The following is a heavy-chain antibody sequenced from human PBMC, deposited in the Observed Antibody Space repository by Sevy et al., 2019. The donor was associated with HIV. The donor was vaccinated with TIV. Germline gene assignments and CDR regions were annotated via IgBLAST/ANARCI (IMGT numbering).Heavy chain of an antibody. CDR3: ARDSARVIVPTAGFDS. V-gene: IGHV3-23*01. D-gene: IGHD2-15*01. Sequence: GGSLRLSCAASGFTFTIYAMTWVRQAPGRGLEWVSVISGSGASTYYTDSVKGRFTISRDNSKNTLNLEMNSLRVEDTALYFCARDSARVIVPTAGFDSWGQGVLVTVSS. CDR2: ISGSGAST. J-gene: IGHJ5*01. CDR1: GFTFTIYA.